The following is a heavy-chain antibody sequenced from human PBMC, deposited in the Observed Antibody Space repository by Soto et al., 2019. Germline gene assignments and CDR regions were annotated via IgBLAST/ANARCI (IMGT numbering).Heavy chain of an antibody. CDR2: IYYSGST. CDR3: ARDRDYGDYGGWFDP. CDR1: GGSISSGGYC. J-gene: IGHJ5*02. D-gene: IGHD4-17*01. Sequence: LSLTCTVSGGSISSGGYCWSWIRQHPGKGLEWIGYIYYSGSTYYNPSLKSRVTISVDTSKNQFSLKLSSVTAADTAVYYCARDRDYGDYGGWFDPWGQGTLVTVSS. V-gene: IGHV4-31*03.